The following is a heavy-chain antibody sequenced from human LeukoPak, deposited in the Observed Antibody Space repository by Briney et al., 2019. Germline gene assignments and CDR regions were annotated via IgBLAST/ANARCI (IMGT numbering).Heavy chain of an antibody. V-gene: IGHV1-18*01. CDR2: LSAYNGNT. CDR3: ARDLKRGYSSGRYSWGTGSSNDY. D-gene: IGHD6-19*01. CDR1: GYTFPSYG. Sequence: GPVQVSCNASGYTFPSYGISWVRPAPGQGLEWMGWLSAYNGNTNFAQKLQGRVTMTTDTSTSTAYMELRSLRSDDTAVYYCARDLKRGYSSGRYSWGTGSSNDYWGQGTLVTVSS. J-gene: IGHJ4*02.